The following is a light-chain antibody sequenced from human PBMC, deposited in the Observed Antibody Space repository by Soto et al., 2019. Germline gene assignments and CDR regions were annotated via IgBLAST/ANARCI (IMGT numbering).Light chain of an antibody. J-gene: IGKJ5*01. CDR3: QKFNTAPLT. CDR1: QVISVY. V-gene: IGKV1-27*01. CDR2: SAS. Sequence: DIQMTQSPSSLSASVGDRVTITCRASQVISVYLAWYQQKPGKVPKLLIYSASTLQSGVPSRFSGSGSGTDFTLTIRSLQPEDVATYFCQKFNTAPLTFGQGTRLEIK.